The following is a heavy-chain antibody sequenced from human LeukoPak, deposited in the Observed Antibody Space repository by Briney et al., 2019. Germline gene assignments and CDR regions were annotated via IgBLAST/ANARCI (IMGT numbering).Heavy chain of an antibody. Sequence: GASVMVSCKASGYTFTSYAMHWVRQDPGQRLEWMGWINAGNGNTKYSQKFQGRVTITRDTSASTAYMELSSLRSEDTAVYYCARDLSGGGFDYWGQGTLVTVSS. D-gene: IGHD6-19*01. V-gene: IGHV1-3*01. CDR2: INAGNGNT. CDR3: ARDLSGGGFDY. CDR1: GYTFTSYA. J-gene: IGHJ4*02.